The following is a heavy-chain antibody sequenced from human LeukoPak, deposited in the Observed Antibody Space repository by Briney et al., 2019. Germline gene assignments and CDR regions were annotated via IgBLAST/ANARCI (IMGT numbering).Heavy chain of an antibody. Sequence: GESLRISCQGSGDCFSTYWIGWVRKMPGKGLEWMGIIYPGDSNTRYSPSFQGQVPISADKSITTAYLQWSSLKASDTAMYYCARRLAAGDTYHFDYWGQGTLVTVSS. D-gene: IGHD6-13*01. V-gene: IGHV5-51*01. J-gene: IGHJ4*02. CDR2: IYPGDSNT. CDR3: ARRLAAGDTYHFDY. CDR1: GDCFSTYW.